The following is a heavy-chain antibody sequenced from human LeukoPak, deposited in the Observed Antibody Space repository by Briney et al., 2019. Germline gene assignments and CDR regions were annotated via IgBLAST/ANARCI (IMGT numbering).Heavy chain of an antibody. CDR2: IRYDGSNK. CDR1: GFTFSSNA. D-gene: IGHD1-26*01. V-gene: IGHV3-30*02. J-gene: IGHJ6*03. CDR3: AKGRGWEASYYYYYMDV. Sequence: PGGSLRLSCAASGFTFSSNAMTWVRQAPGKGLEWVAFIRYDGSNKYYTDSVKGRFTISRDNSKNTLYLQMNSLRAEDTAVYYCAKGRGWEASYYYYYMDVWGEGTTVTISS.